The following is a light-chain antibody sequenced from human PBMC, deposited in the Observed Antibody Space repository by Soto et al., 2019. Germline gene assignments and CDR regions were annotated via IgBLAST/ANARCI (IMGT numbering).Light chain of an antibody. CDR2: KAS. J-gene: IGKJ1*01. CDR3: QQHNSYSGT. CDR1: QSVNMW. Sequence: DIQMTHSPSTLSAFVGDTVTISCRASQSVNMWLAWYQQQPGKAPKLLIYKASTLHSGVPSRFSGRGSGTEFTLTISSLQPDDFATYYCQQHNSYSGTFGQGTKVDIK. V-gene: IGKV1-5*03.